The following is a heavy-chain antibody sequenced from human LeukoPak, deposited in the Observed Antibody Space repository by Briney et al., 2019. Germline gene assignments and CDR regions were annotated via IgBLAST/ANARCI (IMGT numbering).Heavy chain of an antibody. J-gene: IGHJ4*02. V-gene: IGHV3-74*01. CDR1: GFTFSSYW. CDR2: INTDGSRT. CDR3: AREWKKTGAFDH. D-gene: IGHD1-1*01. Sequence: GGSLRLSCAASGFTFSSYWKHWVRQVPGKGLVWVSRINTDGSRTTYADSVKGRFTISRDNTENTLYLQMSSLRAEDTSVYYCAREWKKTGAFDHWGQGTLVTVSS.